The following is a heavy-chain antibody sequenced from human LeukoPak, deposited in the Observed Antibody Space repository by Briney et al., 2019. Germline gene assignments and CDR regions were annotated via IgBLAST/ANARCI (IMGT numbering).Heavy chain of an antibody. CDR1: GYTFTSCN. V-gene: IGHV1-2*02. CDR3: ARVFAGDWHDIVVVPAADLDAFDI. Sequence: ASVTLSCNSSGYTFTSCNMHWVRHAPGQGLEWMGWSNPNSGGTNYAKKFQGRVTMTSVTSISTEYMQLIRLRSDATAVYYCARVFAGDWHDIVVVPAADLDAFDIWGQGTMVTVSS. J-gene: IGHJ3*02. CDR2: SNPNSGGT. D-gene: IGHD2-2*01.